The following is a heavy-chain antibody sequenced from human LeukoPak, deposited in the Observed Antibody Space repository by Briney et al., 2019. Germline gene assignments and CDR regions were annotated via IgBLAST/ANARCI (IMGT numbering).Heavy chain of an antibody. CDR1: GGSISSHY. CDR3: SRRGCYYNDSGGLHFDP. V-gene: IGHV4-59*11. D-gene: IGHD3-22*01. J-gene: IGHJ5*02. CDR2: IYYSGST. Sequence: SETLSLTCTVSGGSISSHYWSWIRQPPGKGLEWIGYIYYSGSTNYNPSLKSRVTISVDTSKNQFSLKLSPVTAADTAVYYWSRRGCYYNDSGGLHFDPGGRETLVTV.